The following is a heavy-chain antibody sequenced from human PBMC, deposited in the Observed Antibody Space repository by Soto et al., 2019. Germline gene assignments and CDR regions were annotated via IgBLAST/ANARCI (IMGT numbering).Heavy chain of an antibody. V-gene: IGHV3-30*18. CDR3: AKDSTHCSSTSCYREYYYYGMDV. CDR2: ISYDGSNK. D-gene: IGHD2-2*02. J-gene: IGHJ6*02. CDR1: GFTFSSYG. Sequence: QVQLVESGGGVVQPGRSLRLSCAASGFTFSSYGMHWVRQAPGKGLEWVAVISYDGSNKYYADSVKGRFTISRDNSKNTLYLQMNSLRAEDTAVYYCAKDSTHCSSTSCYREYYYYGMDVWGQGTTVTVSS.